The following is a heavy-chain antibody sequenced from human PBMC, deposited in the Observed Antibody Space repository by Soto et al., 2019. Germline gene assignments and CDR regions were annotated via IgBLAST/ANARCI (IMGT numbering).Heavy chain of an antibody. CDR2: ISGSGGST. V-gene: IGHV3-23*01. CDR1: GFTFSSYA. D-gene: IGHD2-2*01. CDR3: AKEADIVVVPAAPSEGYMDV. J-gene: IGHJ6*03. Sequence: PGGSLRLSCAASGFTFSSYAMSWVRQAPGKGLEWVSAISGSGGSTYYADSVKGRFTISRDNSKNTLYLQMNSLRAEDTAVYYCAKEADIVVVPAAPSEGYMDVWGKGTTVTVSS.